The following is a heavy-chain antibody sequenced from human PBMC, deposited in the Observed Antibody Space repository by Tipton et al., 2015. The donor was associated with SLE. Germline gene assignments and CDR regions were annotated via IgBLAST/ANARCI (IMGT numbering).Heavy chain of an antibody. V-gene: IGHV4-31*03. CDR1: GDSISGYY. J-gene: IGHJ4*02. D-gene: IGHD6-19*01. Sequence: GLVKPSETLSLNCTVSGDSISGYYWSWIRQHPGKGLEWIGYISYSGGTYYNPSLKSRVTISLDTSKNQFSLNLISLTAADTAVYYCARGGVGAVATPFDYWGQGTLVTVSS. CDR2: ISYSGGT. CDR3: ARGGVGAVATPFDY.